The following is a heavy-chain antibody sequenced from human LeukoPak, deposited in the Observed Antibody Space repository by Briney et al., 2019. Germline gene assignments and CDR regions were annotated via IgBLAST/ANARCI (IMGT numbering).Heavy chain of an antibody. V-gene: IGHV3-48*01. CDR1: GFTFSSYS. Sequence: GGSLRLSCAASGFTFSSYSMNWVRQAPGKGLEWVSYISSSSSTIYYADTVKGRFTISRDNAKNSLYLQMNSLRAEDTAVYYCARGGDWRSGDYWGQGTRVTVSS. CDR2: ISSSSSTI. J-gene: IGHJ4*02. CDR3: ARGGDWRSGDY. D-gene: IGHD3/OR15-3a*01.